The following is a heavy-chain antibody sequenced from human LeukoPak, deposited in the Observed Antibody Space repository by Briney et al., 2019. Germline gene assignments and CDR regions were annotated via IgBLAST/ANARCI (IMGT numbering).Heavy chain of an antibody. CDR2: ISSSSSYI. J-gene: IGHJ4*02. D-gene: IGHD2-2*01. CDR3: ARDIVVVPAAPHWSDY. Sequence: GGSLRLSCAASGFTFSSYSMNWVRQAPGKGLEWVSSISSSSSYIYYADSVKGRFTISRDNSKNTLYLQMNSLRAEDTAVYYCARDIVVVPAAPHWSDYWGQGTLVTVSS. V-gene: IGHV3-21*01. CDR1: GFTFSSYS.